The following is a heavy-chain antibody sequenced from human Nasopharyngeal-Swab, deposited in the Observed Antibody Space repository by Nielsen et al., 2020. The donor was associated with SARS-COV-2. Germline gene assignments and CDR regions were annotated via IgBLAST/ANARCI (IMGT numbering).Heavy chain of an antibody. Sequence: WVRHAPGQGPGWMGIINPGGGSARYSQNFQGRVTMTRDTSTSTVYMELSSLRSEDTAVYYCARGGDPREVVAATDCFDPWGQGTLVTVSS. CDR3: ARGGDPREVVAATDCFDP. CDR2: INPGGGSA. D-gene: IGHD2-15*01. V-gene: IGHV1-46*01. J-gene: IGHJ5*02.